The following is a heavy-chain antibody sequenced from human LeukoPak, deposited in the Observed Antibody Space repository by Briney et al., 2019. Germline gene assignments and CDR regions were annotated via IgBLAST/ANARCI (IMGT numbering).Heavy chain of an antibody. D-gene: IGHD6-13*01. V-gene: IGHV3-33*01. Sequence: TGGFLRLSCAASGFTFSSYGMHWVRQAPGKGLEWVAVIWYDGSNKYYADSVKGRFTISRDNSKNTLYLQMNSLRAEDTAVYYCARDLAMKGRLAAEYYFDYWGQGTLVTVSS. CDR3: ARDLAMKGRLAAEYYFDY. CDR2: IWYDGSNK. J-gene: IGHJ4*02. CDR1: GFTFSSYG.